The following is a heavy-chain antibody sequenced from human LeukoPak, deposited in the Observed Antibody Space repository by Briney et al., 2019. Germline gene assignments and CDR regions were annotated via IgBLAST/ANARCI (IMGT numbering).Heavy chain of an antibody. CDR1: GGSFSGYY. CDR3: ARSFRAMLNY. CDR2: INHSGST. V-gene: IGHV4-34*01. D-gene: IGHD2-2*01. Sequence: PSETLSLTCAVYGGSFSGYYWSWIRQPPGKGLEWIGEINHSGSTNYNPSLKSRVTISVDTSKNQFSLKLSSVTAADTAVYYCARSFRAMLNYWGQGTLVTASS. J-gene: IGHJ4*02.